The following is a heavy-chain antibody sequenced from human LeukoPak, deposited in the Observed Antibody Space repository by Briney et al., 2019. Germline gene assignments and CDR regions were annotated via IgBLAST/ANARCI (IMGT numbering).Heavy chain of an antibody. Sequence: GGSLRLSCAASGFTFSSYSMNWVRQAPGKGLEWVSYISSSSSTIYYADSVKGRFTISRDNAKNSLYLQMNSLRAEDTAVYYCARSGSYGSGSYDWFDPWGQGTLVTVSS. V-gene: IGHV3-48*04. CDR2: ISSSSSTI. CDR3: ARSGSYGSGSYDWFDP. J-gene: IGHJ5*02. CDR1: GFTFSSYS. D-gene: IGHD3-10*01.